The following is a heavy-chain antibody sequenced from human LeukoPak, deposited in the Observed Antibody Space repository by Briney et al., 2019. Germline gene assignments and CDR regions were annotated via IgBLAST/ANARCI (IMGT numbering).Heavy chain of an antibody. D-gene: IGHD1-26*01. CDR3: AIDISGASGSYYLYYFDY. V-gene: IGHV1-24*01. J-gene: IGHJ4*02. CDR1: GYTLTELS. CDR2: FDPEDGET. Sequence: ASVKVSCKVSGYTLTELSMHWARQAPGKGLEWMGGFDPEDGETIYAQKFQGRVTMTEDTSTDTAYMELSSLRSEDTAVYYCAIDISGASGSYYLYYFDYWGQGTLVTVSS.